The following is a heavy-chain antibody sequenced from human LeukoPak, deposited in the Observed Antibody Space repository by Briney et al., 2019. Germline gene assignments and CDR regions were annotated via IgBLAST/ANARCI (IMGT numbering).Heavy chain of an antibody. CDR3: ARARKGYYFDY. Sequence: PGGSLRLSCAASGFTFSDNYMIWIRQAPGKGLEWVSYIDTSGSAMYYAVPVKGRFTISRDNARNSLYLQMNSLRAGDTAVYYCARARKGYYFDYWGQGTLVTVSS. CDR2: IDTSGSAM. V-gene: IGHV3-11*04. D-gene: IGHD1-14*01. CDR1: GFTFSDNY. J-gene: IGHJ4*02.